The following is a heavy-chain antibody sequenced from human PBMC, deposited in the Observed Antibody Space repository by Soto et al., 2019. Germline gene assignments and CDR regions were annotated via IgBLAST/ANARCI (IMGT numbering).Heavy chain of an antibody. J-gene: IGHJ4*02. Sequence: SETLSLTCTVSGGSISSAAYYWSWIRQHPGKGLEWIGYISHIGSTYYTPSLKSRVIISADTSKNQFSVNLTSVTAADTAVYYCAREYTYGSNFFDCWGQGALVTVSS. CDR1: GGSISSAAYY. V-gene: IGHV4-31*03. D-gene: IGHD5-18*01. CDR3: AREYTYGSNFFDC. CDR2: ISHIGST.